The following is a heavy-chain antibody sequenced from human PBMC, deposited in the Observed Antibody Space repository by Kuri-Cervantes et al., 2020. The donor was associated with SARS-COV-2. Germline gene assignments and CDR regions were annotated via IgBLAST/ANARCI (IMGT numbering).Heavy chain of an antibody. CDR1: GFTLSDYG. CDR3: ARDSDTTGYYWYFDL. J-gene: IGHJ2*01. CDR2: TSADRTKE. V-gene: IGHV3-33*05. Sequence: GGSLRLSCTASGFTLSDYGIHWVRQAPGKGLEWVAATSADRTKEYYLDSVKGRFAISRDNSKNTVYLQINSLRAEDTAVYYCARDSDTTGYYWYFDLWGRGTLVTVSS. D-gene: IGHD3-22*01.